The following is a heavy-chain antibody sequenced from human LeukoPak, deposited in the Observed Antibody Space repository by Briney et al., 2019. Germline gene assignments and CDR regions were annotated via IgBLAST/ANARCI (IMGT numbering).Heavy chain of an antibody. Sequence: AASVKVSCKASGYTFTGYFMHWVRQAPGQGLEWMGRINPNSGGTNSAQKFQGWVTMTRDTSISTAYMELSRLRSDDTAVYYCARELSIAARPAPFSLNYYYGMDVWGQGTTVTVSS. D-gene: IGHD6-6*01. CDR3: ARELSIAARPAPFSLNYYYGMDV. CDR2: INPNSGGT. CDR1: GYTFTGYF. J-gene: IGHJ6*02. V-gene: IGHV1-2*04.